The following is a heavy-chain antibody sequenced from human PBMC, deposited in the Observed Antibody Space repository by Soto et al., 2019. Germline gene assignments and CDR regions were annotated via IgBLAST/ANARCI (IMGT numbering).Heavy chain of an antibody. CDR2: ISYDGSNK. D-gene: IGHD7-27*01. Sequence: GGSLRLSCAASGFTFSSYAMHWVRQAPGKGLEWVAVISYDGSNKYYADSVKGRFTISRDNSKNTLYLQMNSLRAEDTAVYYCAGDPNWDHFDYWGQGTLVTVSS. CDR1: GFTFSSYA. V-gene: IGHV3-30-3*01. J-gene: IGHJ4*02. CDR3: AGDPNWDHFDY.